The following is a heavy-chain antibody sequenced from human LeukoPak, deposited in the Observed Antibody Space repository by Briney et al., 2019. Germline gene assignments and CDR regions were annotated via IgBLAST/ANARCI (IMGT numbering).Heavy chain of an antibody. J-gene: IGHJ4*02. CDR3: ARAPMVRANVVDY. CDR2: IYIGGTT. CDR1: GLIVSDNY. D-gene: IGHD4/OR15-4a*01. V-gene: IGHV3-66*01. Sequence: GGSLRLSCAASGLIVSDNYMSWVRQAPGKGLEWVSVIYIGGTTYYADSVKGRFTISRDISKNTLYLQMNSLRAEDTAVYYCARAPMVRANVVDYWGQGTLVTVSS.